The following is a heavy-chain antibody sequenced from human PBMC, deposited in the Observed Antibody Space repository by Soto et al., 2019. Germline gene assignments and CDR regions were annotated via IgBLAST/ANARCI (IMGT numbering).Heavy chain of an antibody. J-gene: IGHJ5*02. D-gene: IGHD2-15*01. Sequence: QVQLQESGPGLVKPSETLSLTCTVSGGSITSYSWSWIRQPPGKGLEWIGYIYYSGSTNYNPSLKSRRTMSVDTSKIQVSLNLCSVADADPAVYYCARVPWSSWFDPLGQGSLVTVSS. CDR1: GGSITSYS. CDR2: IYYSGST. V-gene: IGHV4-59*01. CDR3: ARVPWSSWFDP.